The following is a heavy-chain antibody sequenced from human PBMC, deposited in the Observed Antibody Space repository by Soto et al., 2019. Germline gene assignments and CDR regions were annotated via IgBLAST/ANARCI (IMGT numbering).Heavy chain of an antibody. J-gene: IGHJ4*02. Sequence: PLETLSLTCTVSGGSIISSSYYWGWIRQPPGKGLEWIGSIYYSGSTYYHPSLKSRVTISVDTSKNQFSLKLSSVTAAHTAVYYCARWTLYYGSGSYHFDYWGQGTLVTVSS. CDR2: IYYSGST. D-gene: IGHD3-10*01. V-gene: IGHV4-39*01. CDR1: GGSIISSSYY. CDR3: ARWTLYYGSGSYHFDY.